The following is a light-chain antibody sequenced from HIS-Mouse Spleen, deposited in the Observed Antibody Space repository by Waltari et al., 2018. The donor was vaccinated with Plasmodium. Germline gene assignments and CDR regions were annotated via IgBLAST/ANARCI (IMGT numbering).Light chain of an antibody. J-gene: IGLJ1*01. V-gene: IGLV2-11*01. CDR2: DVS. CDR3: CSYAGSYTYV. CDR1: SSDVGGYNY. Sequence: QSALTQPRSVSGSPGQSVTISCTGTSSDVGGYNYVSWYQQHPGKSPKLMLYDVSKRPSGGPDRFPGSKSGNTASLTISGLQAEDEADYYCCSYAGSYTYVVGTGTKVTVL.